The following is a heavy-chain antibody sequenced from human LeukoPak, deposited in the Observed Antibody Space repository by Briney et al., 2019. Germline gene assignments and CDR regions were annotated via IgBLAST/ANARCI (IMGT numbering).Heavy chain of an antibody. CDR3: ARTGDDYFDY. V-gene: IGHV6-1*01. J-gene: IGHJ4*02. D-gene: IGHD7-27*01. CDR1: GDSVSSNSAA. Sequence: SQTLSLTCASSGDSVSSNSAAWNWMRQSPSRGLEWLGRTYYRSKWYNDYAVSVKSRIAINPDTSKNQFSLQLNSVTPEDTAVYYCARTGDDYFDYWGQGTLITVSS. CDR2: TYYRSKWYN.